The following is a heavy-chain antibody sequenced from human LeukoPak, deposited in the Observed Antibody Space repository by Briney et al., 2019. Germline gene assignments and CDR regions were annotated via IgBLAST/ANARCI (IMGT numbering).Heavy chain of an antibody. CDR3: ARVFLYSSGWGFDY. CDR1: GYTFTTYY. J-gene: IGHJ4*02. V-gene: IGHV1-2*02. CDR2: INPNSGGT. D-gene: IGHD6-19*01. Sequence: ASVKVSCKASGYTFTTYYMHWVRQAPGQGLEWMGWINPNSGGTNYAQKFQGRVTMTRDTSISTAYMELSRLRSDDTAVYYCARVFLYSSGWGFDYWGQGTLVTVSS.